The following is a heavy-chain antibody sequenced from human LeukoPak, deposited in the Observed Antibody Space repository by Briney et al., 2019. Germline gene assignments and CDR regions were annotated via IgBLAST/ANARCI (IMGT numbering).Heavy chain of an antibody. D-gene: IGHD4-17*01. J-gene: IGHJ4*02. V-gene: IGHV1-69*13. Sequence: SVKVSCKASGGTFSSYAISWVRQAPGQGLEWMGGIIPIFGTANYAQKFQGRVTITADESTSTAYMELSSLRSEDTAVYYCARDGDYGVWGHYFDYWGQGTLVTVSS. CDR2: IIPIFGTA. CDR1: GGTFSSYA. CDR3: ARDGDYGVWGHYFDY.